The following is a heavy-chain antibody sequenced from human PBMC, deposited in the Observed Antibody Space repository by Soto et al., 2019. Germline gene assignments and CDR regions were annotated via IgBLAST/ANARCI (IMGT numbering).Heavy chain of an antibody. J-gene: IGHJ5*02. CDR3: ARESDTSNNWFDP. CDR1: GGSISRGGYF. CDR2: IYYSGST. D-gene: IGHD5-18*01. V-gene: IGHV4-31*03. Sequence: SETLSLTCTVSGGSISRGGYFWSWIRQHPGKGLEWIGYIYYSGSTYYNPSLKSRVTISVDTSKNQFSLKLSSVTAADTAVYYCARESDTSNNWFDPWGQGTLVTVSS.